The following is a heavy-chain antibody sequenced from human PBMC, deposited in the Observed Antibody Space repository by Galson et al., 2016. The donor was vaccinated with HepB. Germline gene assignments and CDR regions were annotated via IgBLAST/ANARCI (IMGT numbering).Heavy chain of an antibody. CDR1: GFTFSSYW. Sequence: SLRLSCAASGFTFSSYWMNWVRQAPGKGLEWVAIIKQDGSAKYYVDSLKGRFTISRDNSKNTLYLQMNSLRAEDTAVYYCARAWGNYGMDVWGQGTMVTVS. CDR3: ARAWGNYGMDV. V-gene: IGHV3-7*04. J-gene: IGHJ6*02. D-gene: IGHD7-27*01. CDR2: IKQDGSAK.